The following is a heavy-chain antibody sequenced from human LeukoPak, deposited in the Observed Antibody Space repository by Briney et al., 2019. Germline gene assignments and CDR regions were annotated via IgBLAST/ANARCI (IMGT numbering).Heavy chain of an antibody. CDR2: TYHSGST. Sequence: SQTLSLTCTVSGDSISSGGYYWSWIRQPPGKGLEWIGYTYHSGSTYYNPSLKSRVTISVDTSKNQFSLKLSSVTAADTAVYYCASNYYDSSGYVDYWGQGTLVTVSS. CDR1: GDSISSGGYY. J-gene: IGHJ4*02. V-gene: IGHV4-30-2*01. D-gene: IGHD3-22*01. CDR3: ASNYYDSSGYVDY.